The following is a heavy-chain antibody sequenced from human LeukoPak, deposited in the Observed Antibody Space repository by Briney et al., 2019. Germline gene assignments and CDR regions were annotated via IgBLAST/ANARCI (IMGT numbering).Heavy chain of an antibody. CDR3: ARFFGQSMVASDPYGMDV. CDR2: ISYTGKT. J-gene: IGHJ6*02. D-gene: IGHD6-19*01. Sequence: SETPSLTCTVSGFSMDTIYYQWGWIRQPPGRGLEWIGTISYTGKTYYNPSLKSRVTMSVDTSKNQFSLWLSSVTATDTSVYYCARFFGQSMVASDPYGMDVWGQGTTVTVSS. CDR1: GFSMDTIYYQ. V-gene: IGHV4-39*01.